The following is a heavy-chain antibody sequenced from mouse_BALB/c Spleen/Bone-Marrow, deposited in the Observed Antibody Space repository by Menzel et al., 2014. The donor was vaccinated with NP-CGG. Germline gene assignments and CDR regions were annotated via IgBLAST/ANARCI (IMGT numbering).Heavy chain of an antibody. J-gene: IGHJ1*01. CDR3: ARYDYGWYFSV. CDR1: GFNIKDIY. Sequence: VQLQQPGAELVKPGASVKLSCTASGFNIKDIYMHWVKQRPEQGPEWIGRIDPANGNTKYDPKFQGKATITADTSSNTAYLQLSSLTSEDTAVYYCARYDYGWYFSVWGAGTTVTVSS. CDR2: IDPANGNT. V-gene: IGHV14-3*02. D-gene: IGHD2-4*01.